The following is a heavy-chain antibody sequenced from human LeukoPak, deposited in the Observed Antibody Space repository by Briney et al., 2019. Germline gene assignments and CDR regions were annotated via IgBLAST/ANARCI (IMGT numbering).Heavy chain of an antibody. D-gene: IGHD3-22*01. J-gene: IGHJ4*02. Sequence: GGSLRLSCAASGFTFSSYGMSWVRQAPGKGLEWVSAISGSGGSTYYADSVKGRFTISRDNSKNTLYLQMNSLRAEDTAVYYCAKDTSRGQYYYDSSGHFDYWGQGTLVTVSS. CDR3: AKDTSRGQYYYDSSGHFDY. CDR2: ISGSGGST. V-gene: IGHV3-23*01. CDR1: GFTFSSYG.